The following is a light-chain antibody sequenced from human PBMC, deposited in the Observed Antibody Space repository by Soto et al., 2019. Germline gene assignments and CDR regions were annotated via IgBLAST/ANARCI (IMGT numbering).Light chain of an antibody. J-gene: IGKJ3*01. Sequence: IQMTQSPSTLSASVGDRVTITCRASQGISSYLAWYQQKPGKAPKLLIYAASTLQSGVPARFSGSGSGTDFTLTISSLQPEDFATYYCLQKYFYPFTFGPGTKVDIK. CDR1: QGISSY. V-gene: IGKV1-6*01. CDR2: AAS. CDR3: LQKYFYPFT.